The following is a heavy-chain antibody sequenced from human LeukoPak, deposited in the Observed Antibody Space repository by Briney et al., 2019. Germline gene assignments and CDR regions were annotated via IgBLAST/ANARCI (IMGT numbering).Heavy chain of an antibody. V-gene: IGHV1-2*06. CDR3: ARDGYYGSGSYPYYYGMDV. CDR1: GYTFTGYY. J-gene: IGHJ6*02. CDR2: INPNSGGT. D-gene: IGHD3-10*01. Sequence: RASVKVSCKASGYTFTGYYMHWVRQAPGQGLEWMGRINPNSGGTNYAQKFQGRVTMTRDTSISTAYMELRSLRSDDTAVYYCARDGYYGSGSYPYYYGMDVWGQGTTVTVSS.